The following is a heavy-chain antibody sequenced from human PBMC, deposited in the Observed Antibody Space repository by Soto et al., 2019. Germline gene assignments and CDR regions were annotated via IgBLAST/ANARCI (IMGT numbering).Heavy chain of an antibody. CDR3: AREVSPNSRGWYTVLVRWFDP. J-gene: IGHJ5*02. CDR2: IYYSGSA. V-gene: IGHV4-31*03. D-gene: IGHD6-19*01. Sequence: QVQLQESGPGLVKPSQTLSLTCTVSGGSISSSDYYWSWIRQHPGKGLEWIGYIYYSGSAYSNPSRKNRVTLSVDTSKNQASLKVTSVTAADTAVYYCAREVSPNSRGWYTVLVRWFDPWGQGTLVTVSS. CDR1: GGSISSSDYY.